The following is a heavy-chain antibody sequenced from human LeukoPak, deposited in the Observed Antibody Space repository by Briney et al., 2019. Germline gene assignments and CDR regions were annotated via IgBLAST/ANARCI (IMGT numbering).Heavy chain of an antibody. J-gene: IGHJ5*02. Sequence: GGSLRLSCAASGFTFSSYSMNWVCQAPGKGLEWVAVISYDGSNKYYADSVKGRFTISRDNSKNTLYLQMNSLRAEDTAVYYCARDWANIVVVVAATPATWFDPWGQGTLVTVSS. CDR1: GFTFSSYS. CDR2: ISYDGSNK. CDR3: ARDWANIVVVVAATPATWFDP. V-gene: IGHV3-30*03. D-gene: IGHD2-15*01.